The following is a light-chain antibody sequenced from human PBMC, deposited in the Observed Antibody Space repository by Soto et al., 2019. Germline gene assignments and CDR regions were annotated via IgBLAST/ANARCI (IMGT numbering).Light chain of an antibody. CDR3: SSHTSGSTRV. CDR1: SGDVGGYDY. Sequence: QSVLTKPASVSGSPGQWIAISCTGTSGDVGGYDYVSWYQQHPDKAPKLMIYEVTKRPSWVSNRFSGSKSGNTASLTISGLQPEDEADYYCSSHTSGSTRVFGSGTKVTVL. J-gene: IGLJ1*01. CDR2: EVT. V-gene: IGLV2-14*01.